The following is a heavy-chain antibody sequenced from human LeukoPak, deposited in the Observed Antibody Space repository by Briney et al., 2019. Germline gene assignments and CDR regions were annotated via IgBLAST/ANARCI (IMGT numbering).Heavy chain of an antibody. CDR2: MNPNSGNT. Sequence: ASVKVSCKASGYTFTSYDINWGRQATGQGLEWMGWMNPNSGNTGYAQKFQGRVTMTRNTSISTAYMELSSLSSEDTAVYYCARGRQLGHYYYYYMDVWGKGTTVTVSS. D-gene: IGHD6-6*01. V-gene: IGHV1-8*01. CDR3: ARGRQLGHYYYYYMDV. CDR1: GYTFTSYD. J-gene: IGHJ6*03.